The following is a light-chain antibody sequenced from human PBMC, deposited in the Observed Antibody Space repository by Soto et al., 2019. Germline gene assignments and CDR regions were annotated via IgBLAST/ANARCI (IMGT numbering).Light chain of an antibody. CDR3: QQYGSSPET. J-gene: IGKJ1*01. CDR1: QTVSSNF. Sequence: EIVLTQSPDTLFVSPGERATLSCRASQTVSSNFLAWYQQRPGQAPRLLIYGASSRAAGIPDRFSGSGSGTDFTLTISRLEPEDLAVYYCQQYGSSPETFGQGTKV. CDR2: GAS. V-gene: IGKV3-20*01.